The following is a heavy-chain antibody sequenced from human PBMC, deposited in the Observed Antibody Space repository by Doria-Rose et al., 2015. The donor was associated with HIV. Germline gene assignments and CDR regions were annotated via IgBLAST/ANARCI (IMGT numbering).Heavy chain of an antibody. D-gene: IGHD6-13*01. CDR1: GVSLSSPGMG. CDR3: ARIKSSRWYHKYYFDF. J-gene: IGHJ4*02. CDR2: IFSDDER. V-gene: IGHV2-26*01. Sequence: ITLKESGPVLVKPTETLTLTCTVSGVSLSSPGMGVSWIRQPPGKALEWLANIFSDDERSYKTSLKSRLTISRGTTKSLVVLTMTDMDPVDTATYYCARIKSSRWYHKYYFDFWGQGTLVIVSA.